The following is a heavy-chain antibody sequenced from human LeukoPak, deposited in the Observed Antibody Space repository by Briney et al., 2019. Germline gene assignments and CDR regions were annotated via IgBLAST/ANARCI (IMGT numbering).Heavy chain of an antibody. Sequence: PGGSLRRSCAASGFTFSSHNMNWVRQAPGKGLECVSSISGRGNYIFYADSVKGRFTISRDSAKNSLSLQMNSLRAEDAAVYYCAKDQGFDYYDSSGYYLDYWGQGTLVTVSS. J-gene: IGHJ4*02. V-gene: IGHV3-21*01. CDR3: AKDQGFDYYDSSGYYLDY. D-gene: IGHD3-22*01. CDR2: ISGRGNYI. CDR1: GFTFSSHN.